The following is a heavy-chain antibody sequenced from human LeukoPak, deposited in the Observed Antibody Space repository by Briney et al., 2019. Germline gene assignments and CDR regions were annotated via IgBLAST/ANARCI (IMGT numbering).Heavy chain of an antibody. CDR2: INHSGST. CDR3: AGVVNYYGSGSYYRGYYYYYYMDV. J-gene: IGHJ6*03. Sequence: PSETLSLTCAVYGGSFSGYYWSWIRQPPGKGLEWIGEINHSGSTNYNPSLKSRVTISVDTSKNQFSLKLSSVTAADTAVYYCAGVVNYYGSGSYYRGYYYYYYMDVWGKGTTVTVSS. V-gene: IGHV4-34*01. D-gene: IGHD3-10*01. CDR1: GGSFSGYY.